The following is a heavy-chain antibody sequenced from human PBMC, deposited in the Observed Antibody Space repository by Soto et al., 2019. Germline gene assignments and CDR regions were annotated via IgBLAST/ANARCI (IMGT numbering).Heavy chain of an antibody. CDR1: GGSFNGYY. J-gene: IGHJ5*02. CDR2: INHSGIT. CDR3: ARVAHLVVVAARICWFDP. D-gene: IGHD2-15*01. V-gene: IGHV4-34*01. Sequence: SETLSLTCAVYGGSFNGYYWSWIRQPPGKGLEWIGEINHSGITNYNPSLKSRVTISLDTSKNQFSLRLTSVTAADTAVYYCARVAHLVVVAARICWFDPWGQGTLVTVSS.